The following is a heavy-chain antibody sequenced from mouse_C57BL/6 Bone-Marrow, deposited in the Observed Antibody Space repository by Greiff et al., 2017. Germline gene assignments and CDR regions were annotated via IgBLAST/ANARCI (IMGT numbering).Heavy chain of an antibody. CDR1: GYTFTSYT. Sequence: VLLVESGAELARPGASVKMSCKASGYTFTSYTMHWVKQRPGQGLEWIGYINPSSGYNKSNQKFKDKATLTADKSSSTAYMQLSSLTSEVSAVCYCARGPSFAYWGQGTLVTVSA. V-gene: IGHV1-4*01. J-gene: IGHJ3*01. CDR3: ARGPSFAY. D-gene: IGHD3-3*01. CDR2: INPSSGYN.